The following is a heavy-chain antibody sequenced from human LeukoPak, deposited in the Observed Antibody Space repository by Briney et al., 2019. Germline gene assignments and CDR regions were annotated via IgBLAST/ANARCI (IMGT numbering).Heavy chain of an antibody. J-gene: IGHJ4*02. CDR3: ARGLDY. CDR1: GFTFSDYW. V-gene: IGHV3-7*01. Sequence: PGGSLRLSCAASGFTFSDYWMYWVRQAPGKGLEWVANIKQDGSEKYYVDSVKGRFTISRDNAKNSLYLQTNSLRAEDTAVYYCARGLDYWGQGTLVTVSS. CDR2: IKQDGSEK.